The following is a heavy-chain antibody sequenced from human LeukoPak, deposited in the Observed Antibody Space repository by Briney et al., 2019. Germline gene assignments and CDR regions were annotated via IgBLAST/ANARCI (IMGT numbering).Heavy chain of an antibody. D-gene: IGHD3-16*01. CDR1: GFTYHDFA. J-gene: IGHJ6*03. CDR3: VKSGGYYYMDA. Sequence: SLRLTCAASGFTYHDFAMHWVRQAPGKGLEWVAAISWNSDNIDYADSVKGRFTIYRDNDMNSLYLEMASLRVEDSALYFCVKSGGYYYMDAWGKGTPVRVSS. V-gene: IGHV3-9*01. CDR2: ISWNSDNI.